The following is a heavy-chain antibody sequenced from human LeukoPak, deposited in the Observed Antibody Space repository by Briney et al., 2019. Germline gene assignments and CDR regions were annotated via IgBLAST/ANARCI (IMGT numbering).Heavy chain of an antibody. CDR1: GFTFSSYA. J-gene: IGHJ4*02. Sequence: PGGSLRLSCAASGFTFSSYAMTWVRQAPGRGLEWVSAISGNGGTTYYADSVKGRFTISRGNSKNTLYLQMNSLRAEDTAVYYCAKDRSGSYYGTFDYWGQGTLVTVSS. CDR2: ISGNGGTT. CDR3: AKDRSGSYYGTFDY. D-gene: IGHD1-26*01. V-gene: IGHV3-23*01.